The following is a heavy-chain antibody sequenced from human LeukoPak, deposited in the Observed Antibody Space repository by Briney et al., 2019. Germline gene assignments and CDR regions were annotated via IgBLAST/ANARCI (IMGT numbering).Heavy chain of an antibody. Sequence: GGSLRLSCRVSGITFGNYDMSWVRQAPGKGLEWVSGVSGSGDSKYYVDSVEGRFTIYRDNSKNTLFLQMDILGAEDTAVYYCAKGGMSVIRGGALDYWGQGSRVTVSS. V-gene: IGHV3-23*01. D-gene: IGHD3-10*01. CDR1: GITFGNYD. CDR2: VSGSGDSK. CDR3: AKGGMSVIRGGALDY. J-gene: IGHJ4*02.